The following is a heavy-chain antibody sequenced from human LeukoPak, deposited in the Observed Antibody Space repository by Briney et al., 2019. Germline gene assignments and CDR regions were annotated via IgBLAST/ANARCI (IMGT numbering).Heavy chain of an antibody. D-gene: IGHD1-26*01. CDR1: GYTFTSYG. J-gene: IGHJ6*03. CDR3: ARLIGDLLYPYFYYMDV. Sequence: ASVKVSCKASGYTFTSYGISWVRQAPGQGLEWMGWISAYNGDTNYPQNLQGRVTMTTDTSTSTAYMELRSLRSDDTAVYYCARLIGDLLYPYFYYMDVWGKGTTVTVSS. V-gene: IGHV1-18*01. CDR2: ISAYNGDT.